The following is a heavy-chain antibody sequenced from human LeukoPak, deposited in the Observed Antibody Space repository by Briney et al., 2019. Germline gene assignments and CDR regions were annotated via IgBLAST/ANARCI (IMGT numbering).Heavy chain of an antibody. CDR3: ARDLVLVDWKPSNYYYYGMDV. D-gene: IGHD3-9*01. CDR2: IIPILGIA. Sequence: SVKVSCKASGGTFSSYAISWVRQAPGQGLEWMGRIIPILGIANYAQKFQGRVTITADKSTSTAYMELSSLRSEVTAVYYCARDLVLVDWKPSNYYYYGMDVWGQGTTVTVSS. V-gene: IGHV1-69*04. J-gene: IGHJ6*02. CDR1: GGTFSSYA.